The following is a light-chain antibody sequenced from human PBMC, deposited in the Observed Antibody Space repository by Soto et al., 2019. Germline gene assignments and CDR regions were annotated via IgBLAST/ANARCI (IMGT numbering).Light chain of an antibody. Sequence: EIVLAQSPGTLSLSPGERATLSCRASQSVSSNYLAWYQQKPGQAPRLLIYGASSRATGIPDRFSGSGSGTDFTLTISRLEPEDFAVYYCQQYGSSFPERTFGQGTKVEIE. J-gene: IGKJ1*01. CDR3: QQYGSSFPERT. V-gene: IGKV3-20*01. CDR1: QSVSSNY. CDR2: GAS.